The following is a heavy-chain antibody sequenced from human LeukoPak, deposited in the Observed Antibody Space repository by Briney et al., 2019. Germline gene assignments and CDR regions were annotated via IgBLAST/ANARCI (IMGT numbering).Heavy chain of an antibody. J-gene: IGHJ1*01. CDR1: GFXFSSYS. CDR3: AKDRRAAAGRGYFQH. Sequence: GRSLRLSCAASGFXFSSYSMHWVRQAPGKGLEWVALISYDGSNKYYADSVKGRFTISRDNSKNTLYLQMNSLRAEDTAVYYCAKDRRAAAGRGYFQHWGQGTLVTVSS. D-gene: IGHD6-13*01. CDR2: ISYDGSNK. V-gene: IGHV3-30*18.